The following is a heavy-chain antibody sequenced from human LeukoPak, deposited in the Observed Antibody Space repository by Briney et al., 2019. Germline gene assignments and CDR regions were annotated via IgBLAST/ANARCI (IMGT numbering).Heavy chain of an antibody. J-gene: IGHJ6*02. D-gene: IGHD3-10*01. CDR3: TSESITMVRGVTYGMDV. CDR2: INPSGGST. Sequence: ASVKVSCKASGYTFTSYYMHWVRQAPGQGLEWMGIINPSGGSTSYAQKFQGGVTMTRDTSTSTVYMELSSLRSEDTAVYYCTSESITMVRGVTYGMDVWGQGTTVTVSS. V-gene: IGHV1-46*01. CDR1: GYTFTSYY.